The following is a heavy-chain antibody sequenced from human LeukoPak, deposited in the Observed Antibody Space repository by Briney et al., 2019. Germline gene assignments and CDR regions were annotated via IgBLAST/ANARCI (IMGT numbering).Heavy chain of an antibody. CDR3: VRDNAVATTIY. Sequence: PGGSLRLSCAASGFSFSDYYMSWIRQAPGKGLEWLSYISSRDSTVDYADSVKGRFTISRDNAKNSLYLQMNSLRAEDTAMYCCVRDNAVATTIYWGQGTLVTVSS. V-gene: IGHV3-11*01. CDR1: GFSFSDYY. CDR2: ISSRDSTV. D-gene: IGHD2-21*02. J-gene: IGHJ4*02.